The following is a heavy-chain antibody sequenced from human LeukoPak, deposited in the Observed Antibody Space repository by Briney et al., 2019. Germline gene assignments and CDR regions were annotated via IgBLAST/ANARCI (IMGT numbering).Heavy chain of an antibody. CDR1: VFTFGNFW. D-gene: IGHD2-15*01. Sequence: GGSLRLSCAASVFTFGNFWMHWIRQGPGKGLLWVARINGDGSYADYAESVQGRFTVSRDNAKNTLYLQMDSLRVEDTAVYYCVSGTAAVAPAMTYWGRGTLVTVSS. CDR3: VSGTAAVAPAMTY. J-gene: IGHJ4*02. V-gene: IGHV3-74*01. CDR2: INGDGSYA.